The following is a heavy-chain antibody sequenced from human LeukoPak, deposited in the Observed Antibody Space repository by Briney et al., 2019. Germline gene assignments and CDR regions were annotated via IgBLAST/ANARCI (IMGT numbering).Heavy chain of an antibody. J-gene: IGHJ3*02. V-gene: IGHV1-69*05. CDR3: ARGADPRYCSSTTCPAAAFDI. Sequence: SVKVSCKASGGTFSSYAISWVRQAPGQGLEWMGGIIPIFGTANYAQKFQGRVTITTDESTSTAYMELSSLRSEDTAVYYCARGADPRYCSSTTCPAAAFDIWGQGTMVTVSS. CDR1: GGTFSSYA. D-gene: IGHD2-2*01. CDR2: IIPIFGTA.